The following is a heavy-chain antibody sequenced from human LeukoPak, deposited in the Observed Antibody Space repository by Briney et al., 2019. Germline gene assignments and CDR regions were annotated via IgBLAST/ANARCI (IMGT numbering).Heavy chain of an antibody. CDR2: IYYSGST. Sequence: PSETLSLTCAVSGGSISSSNWWSWIRQPPGKGLEWIGYIYYSGSTYYNPSLKSRVTISVDTSKNQFSLKLSSVTAADTAVYYCARGEGSLDYWGQGTLVTVSS. D-gene: IGHD1-26*01. CDR1: GGSISSSNW. CDR3: ARGEGSLDY. J-gene: IGHJ4*02. V-gene: IGHV4-30-4*07.